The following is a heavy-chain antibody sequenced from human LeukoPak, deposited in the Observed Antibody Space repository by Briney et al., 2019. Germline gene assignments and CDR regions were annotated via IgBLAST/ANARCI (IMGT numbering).Heavy chain of an antibody. CDR2: IYHSGST. CDR1: GGSISSTSYY. J-gene: IGHJ5*02. V-gene: IGHV4-39*07. Sequence: SETLSLTCVVSGGSISSTSYYWGWIRQPPGKGLEWIGSIYHSGSTYYNPSLKSRVTISVDTSKNQFSLKLSSVTAADTAVYYCARDSSYVGATDWFDPWGQGTLVTVSS. CDR3: ARDSSYVGATDWFDP. D-gene: IGHD1-26*01.